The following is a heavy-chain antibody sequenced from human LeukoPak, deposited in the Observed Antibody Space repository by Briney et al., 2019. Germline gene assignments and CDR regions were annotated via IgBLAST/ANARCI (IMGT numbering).Heavy chain of an antibody. J-gene: IGHJ4*02. CDR2: IYTSGST. Sequence: SETLSLTCTVSGGSISSYYWSWIRQPAGKGLEWIGRIYTSGSTNYNPSLKSRVTMSVDTSKNKFSLKLSSVTAADTAVYYCARVIYCSGGSCPEYYFDYWGQGTLVTVSS. D-gene: IGHD2-15*01. CDR1: GGSISSYY. CDR3: ARVIYCSGGSCPEYYFDY. V-gene: IGHV4-4*07.